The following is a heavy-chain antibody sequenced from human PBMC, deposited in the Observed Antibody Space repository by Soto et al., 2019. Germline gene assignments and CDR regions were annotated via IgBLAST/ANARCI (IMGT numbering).Heavy chain of an antibody. CDR2: ISSSSYI. CDR1: GFTFSSYS. D-gene: IGHD3-16*01. CDR3: ARENYDYVWGKKNWFDP. V-gene: IGHV3-21*01. J-gene: IGHJ5*02. Sequence: GGSLRLSCAASGFTFSSYSMNWVRQAPGKGLEWVSSISSSSYIYYADSVKGRFTISRDNAKNSLYLQMNSLRAEDTAVYYCARENYDYVWGKKNWFDPWGQGTLVTVSS.